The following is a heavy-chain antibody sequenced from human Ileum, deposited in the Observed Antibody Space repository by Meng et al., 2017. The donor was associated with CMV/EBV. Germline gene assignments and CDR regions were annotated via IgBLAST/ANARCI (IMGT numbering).Heavy chain of an antibody. Sequence: SGFSLNSSGVCVGWIRQPPGKTLEWLGFIYWDDDMRYSPSLKNRLTITKDTSKNHVVLRMTNVDPGDTATYYCAHRGAYGGNYYFDYWGPGTLVTVSS. CDR2: IYWDDDM. CDR1: GFSLNSSGVC. J-gene: IGHJ4*02. CDR3: AHRGAYGGNYYFDY. D-gene: IGHD4-23*01. V-gene: IGHV2-5*02.